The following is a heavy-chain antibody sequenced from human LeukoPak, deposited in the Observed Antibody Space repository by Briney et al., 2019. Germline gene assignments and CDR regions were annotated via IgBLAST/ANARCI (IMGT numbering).Heavy chain of an antibody. J-gene: IGHJ4*02. CDR2: ISSSGSTI. CDR3: ARATFYYGSGSYFRYFDY. V-gene: IGHV3-11*04. CDR1: GFTFSDYY. Sequence: PGGSLRLSCAASGFTFSDYYMSWIRQAPGKGLEWVSYISSSGSTIYYADSVKGRFTISRDNAKNSLYLQMNSLRAEDTAVYYCARATFYYGSGSYFRYFDYWGQGTLVTVSS. D-gene: IGHD3-10*01.